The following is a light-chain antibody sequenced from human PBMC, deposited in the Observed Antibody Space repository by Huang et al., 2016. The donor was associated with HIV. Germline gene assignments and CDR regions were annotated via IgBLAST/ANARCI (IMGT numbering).Light chain of an antibody. Sequence: EIVMTQSPATLSVSPGERVTLSCRASQSVSSNLAWYQQQYGQAPRLLIYGASTRATGLPAMFSGSGSGTEFTLTISSLQSEDFAVYYCQQYSNWPLTFGGGTKVEIK. J-gene: IGKJ4*01. CDR1: QSVSSN. V-gene: IGKV3-15*01. CDR3: QQYSNWPLT. CDR2: GAS.